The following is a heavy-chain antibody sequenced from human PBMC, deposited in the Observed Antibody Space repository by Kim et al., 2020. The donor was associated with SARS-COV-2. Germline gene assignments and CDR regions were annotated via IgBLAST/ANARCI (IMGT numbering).Heavy chain of an antibody. D-gene: IGHD2-15*01. Sequence: YNPSLKRRLAISVSTPRNEFSLHLSSVTAADTAVYYCAKSRMTPTFWFDTWGQGVLVAVS. V-gene: IGHV4-31*02. J-gene: IGHJ5*02. CDR3: AKSRMTPTFWFDT.